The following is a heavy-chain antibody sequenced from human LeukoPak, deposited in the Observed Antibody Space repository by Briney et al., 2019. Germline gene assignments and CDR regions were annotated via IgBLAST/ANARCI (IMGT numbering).Heavy chain of an antibody. J-gene: IGHJ4*02. CDR3: ARQPSGWELKYYFDY. Sequence: SETLSLTCTVSGGSISNTSHYWGWIRQPPGKILEWIGSVYFGGSTYYNPSLKSRLTISVDTSKNQFSLKLSSVTAADTAVYYCARQPSGWELKYYFDYWGQGTPVTVSS. V-gene: IGHV4-39*01. CDR2: VYFGGST. D-gene: IGHD1-26*01. CDR1: GGSISNTSHY.